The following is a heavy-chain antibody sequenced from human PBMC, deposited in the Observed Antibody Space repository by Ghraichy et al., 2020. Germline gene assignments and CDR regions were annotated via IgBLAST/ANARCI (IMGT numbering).Heavy chain of an antibody. CDR3: AKPADSYGLSLVDY. CDR1: GFTFRSYG. D-gene: IGHD5-18*01. V-gene: IGHV3-30*18. Sequence: GGSLRLSCAASGFTFRSYGMHWVRQAPGKGPEWVAGISYDGRNKYYADSVKGRFTISRDNSKNTLYLQMNSLRAEDTAVYYCAKPADSYGLSLVDYWGQGTLVTVSS. J-gene: IGHJ4*02. CDR2: ISYDGRNK.